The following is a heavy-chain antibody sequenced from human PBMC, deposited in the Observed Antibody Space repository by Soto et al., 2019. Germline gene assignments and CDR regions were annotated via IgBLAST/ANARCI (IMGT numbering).Heavy chain of an antibody. Sequence: ASVKVSCKASGYIFTNYDIGWVRQAPGQGLEWMGWISPYSGNTKYTQKVQGRVTMTTGTSTSTAYMELRSLRSDDTAVYYCVRFASSGWYTGGYWGQGTLVTVSS. CDR3: VRFASSGWYTGGY. V-gene: IGHV1-18*01. J-gene: IGHJ4*02. CDR2: ISPYSGNT. D-gene: IGHD6-19*01. CDR1: GYIFTNYD.